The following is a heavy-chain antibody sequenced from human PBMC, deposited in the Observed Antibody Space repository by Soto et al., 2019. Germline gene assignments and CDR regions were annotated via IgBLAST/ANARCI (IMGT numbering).Heavy chain of an antibody. CDR3: ARRGYYDTSGYAYN. J-gene: IGHJ4*02. D-gene: IGHD3-22*01. V-gene: IGHV4-4*02. CDR1: GGSISTSNW. CDR2: IYHSGTT. Sequence: SETLSLTCAVSGGSISTSNWWTWVRQPPGRGLEWIGEIYHSGTTNYNPSLKSRVTMSVDKSKNQFSLNLNSATAADTAVYYCARRGYYDTSGYAYNWGQGTLVTVSS.